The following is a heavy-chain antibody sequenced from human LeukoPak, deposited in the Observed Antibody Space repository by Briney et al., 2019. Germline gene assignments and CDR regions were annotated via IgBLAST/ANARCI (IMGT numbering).Heavy chain of an antibody. CDR3: VRGSSGTVVRGVSWSWFDP. Sequence: GSLRLSCAASGFTFTSFWMSWVRQAPGKGLEWVANINNNGSEKYFVDSVKGRFTVSRDNAENSLHPQMNSLRAEDTAVYYCVRGSSGTVVRGVSWSWFDPWGQGTLVSVSS. V-gene: IGHV3-7*05. CDR1: GFTFTSFW. J-gene: IGHJ5*02. CDR2: INNNGSEK. D-gene: IGHD3-10*01.